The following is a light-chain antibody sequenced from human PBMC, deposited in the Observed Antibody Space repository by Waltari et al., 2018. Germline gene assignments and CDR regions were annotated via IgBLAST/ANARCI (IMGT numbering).Light chain of an antibody. V-gene: IGLV3-21*04. CDR2: YDS. Sequence: SYVLTQPPSVSVAPGETASITCGGDNIGSYTVHWYQQNPGQAPLLITFYDSDRPSGIPARFSGSNSGNTATRTLTSVEAGDEARYYCHVWHAHFDPGVFGTGTEVTVL. CDR3: HVWHAHFDPGV. J-gene: IGLJ1*01. CDR1: NIGSYT.